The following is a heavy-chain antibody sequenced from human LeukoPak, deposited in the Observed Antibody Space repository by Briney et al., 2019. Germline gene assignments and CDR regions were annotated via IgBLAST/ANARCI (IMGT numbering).Heavy chain of an antibody. CDR2: ISGSGGST. CDR1: GFTFSSYA. V-gene: IGHV3-23*01. Sequence: AGGSLRLSCAASGFTFSSYAMSWVRQAPGKGLEWVSAISGSGGSTYYADSVKGRFTISRDNSKNTLYLQMNSLRAEDTAVYYCAKRSYGGKSPGIDYWGQGTLVTVSS. CDR3: AKRSYGGKSPGIDY. J-gene: IGHJ4*02. D-gene: IGHD4-23*01.